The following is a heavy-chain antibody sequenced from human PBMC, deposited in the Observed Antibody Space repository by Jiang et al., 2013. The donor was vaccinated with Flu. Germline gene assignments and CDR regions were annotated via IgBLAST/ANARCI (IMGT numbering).Heavy chain of an antibody. CDR3: ARDRGSGQDRGNYYYYYGMDV. CDR1: GYTFTGYY. J-gene: IGHJ6*02. Sequence: GAEVKKPGASVKVSCKASGYTFTGYYMHWVRQAPGQGLEWMGWINPNSGGTNYAQKFQGRVTMTRDTSISTAYMELSRLRSDDTAVYYCARDRGSGQDRGNYYYYYGMDVWGQGTTVTVFS. CDR2: INPNSGGT. D-gene: IGHD6-19*01. V-gene: IGHV1-2*02.